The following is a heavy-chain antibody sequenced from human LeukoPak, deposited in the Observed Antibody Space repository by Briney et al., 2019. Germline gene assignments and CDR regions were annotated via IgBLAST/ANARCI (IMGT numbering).Heavy chain of an antibody. V-gene: IGHV4-38-2*01. CDR2: IYHSGST. D-gene: IGHD6-19*01. CDR1: GGSFSGYC. CDR3: ARTGYSSGWYGDYFDY. J-gene: IGHJ4*02. Sequence: PSETLSLTCAVYGGSFSGYCWGWIRQPPGKGLEWIGSIYHSGSTYYNPSLKSRVTISVDTSKNQFSLKLSSVTAADTAVYYCARTGYSSGWYGDYFDYWGQGTLVTVSS.